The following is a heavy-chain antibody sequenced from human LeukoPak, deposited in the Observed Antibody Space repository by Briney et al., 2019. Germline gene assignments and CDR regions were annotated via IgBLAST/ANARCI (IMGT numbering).Heavy chain of an antibody. J-gene: IGHJ4*02. CDR2: IKSKTDGGTT. V-gene: IGHV3-15*01. D-gene: IGHD2-15*01. Sequence: GGSLSLSRAASGFTFSTAWMSWVRQAPGKGLEWVGRIKSKTDGGTTDYAAPVKGRFTISRDDSKNTLHLQMNSLKTEDTALYYCTTGWGGTYYYVDYWGRGTRVTVSS. CDR3: TTGWGGTYYYVDY. CDR1: GFTFSTAW.